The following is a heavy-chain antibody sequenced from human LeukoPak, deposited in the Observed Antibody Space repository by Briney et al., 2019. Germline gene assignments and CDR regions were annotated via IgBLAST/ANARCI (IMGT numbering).Heavy chain of an antibody. Sequence: PGGSLRLSCAASGFTFSSYYMSWVRQAPGKGLEWVSSISSSSTYMFYADSVRGRFTISRDNAKNSLYLQMNSLRAEDTAVYYCARDRGSGWHTFDYWGQGTLVTVSP. CDR1: GFTFSSYY. V-gene: IGHV3-21*01. CDR2: ISSSSTYM. D-gene: IGHD6-19*01. J-gene: IGHJ4*02. CDR3: ARDRGSGWHTFDY.